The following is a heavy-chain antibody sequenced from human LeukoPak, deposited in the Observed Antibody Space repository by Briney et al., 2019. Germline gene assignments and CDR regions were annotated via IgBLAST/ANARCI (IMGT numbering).Heavy chain of an antibody. D-gene: IGHD2-15*01. CDR1: GGSISSYY. V-gene: IGHV4-4*07. J-gene: IGHJ3*02. CDR3: AREASGGSCCTFDI. Sequence: SETLSLTCTVSGGSISSYYWSWIRQPAGKGLEWIGRIYTSGSTNYNPSLKSRVTMSVDTSKNQFSLKLSSVTAADTAVYYCAREASGGSCCTFDIWAQGTMVTVSS. CDR2: IYTSGST.